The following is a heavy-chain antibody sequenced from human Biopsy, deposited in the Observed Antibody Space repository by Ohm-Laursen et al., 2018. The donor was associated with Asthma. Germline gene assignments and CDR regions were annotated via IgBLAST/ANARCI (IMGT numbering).Heavy chain of an antibody. CDR2: IIPIFGPT. J-gene: IGHJ4*02. Sequence: GASVKVSCNASGDSFSNYAISWVRQAPGQGLEWMGRIIPIFGPTNYAQKFQGRVTISADDSTSTAYMELSSLSSEGTAVYYCATDHCSALWAGVSTDNCYFEYWGQGTLVTVSS. D-gene: IGHD3-10*02. V-gene: IGHV1-69*13. CDR1: GDSFSNYA. CDR3: ATDHCSALWAGVSTDNCYFEY.